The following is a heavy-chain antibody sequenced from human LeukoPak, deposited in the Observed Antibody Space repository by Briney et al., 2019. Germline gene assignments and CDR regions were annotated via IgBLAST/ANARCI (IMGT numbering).Heavy chain of an antibody. CDR3: ARSIGATILLYY. D-gene: IGHD5-12*01. Sequence: GGSLRLSCAASGFTFSSYSMNWVRQALGKGLEWVSSISSSSYIYYADSVKGRFTISRDNAKNSLYLQMNSLRAEDTAVYYCARSIGATILLYYWGQGTLVTVSS. CDR1: GFTFSSYS. J-gene: IGHJ4*02. V-gene: IGHV3-21*01. CDR2: ISSSSYI.